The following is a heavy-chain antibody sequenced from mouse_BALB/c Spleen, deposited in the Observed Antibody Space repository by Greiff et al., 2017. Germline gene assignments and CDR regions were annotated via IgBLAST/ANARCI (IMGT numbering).Heavy chain of an antibody. J-gene: IGHJ2*01. Sequence: VQLQQSGPELVKPGASVKISCKASGYAFSSSWMNWVKQRPGQGLEWIGRIYPGDGDTNYNGKFKGKATLTADKSSSTAYMQLSSLTSVDSAVYFCARKGDGSRYFDYWGQGTTLTVSS. CDR3: ARKGDGSRYFDY. D-gene: IGHD1-1*01. CDR1: GYAFSSSW. V-gene: IGHV1-82*01. CDR2: IYPGDGDT.